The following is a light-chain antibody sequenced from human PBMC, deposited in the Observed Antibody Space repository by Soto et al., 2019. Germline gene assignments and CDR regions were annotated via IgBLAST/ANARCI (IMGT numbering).Light chain of an antibody. CDR2: DAS. Sequence: IQDRETLALSPGVDLGGRCITNQSVSINLAWYQQKSGQAPRLLIYDASNRANGIPVRFSGSGSGQDSTHTISRLAAEASAVSLPHQRRNCPSITCGQGTRLEIK. J-gene: IGKJ5*01. CDR3: HQRRNCPSIT. CDR1: QSVSIN. V-gene: IGKV3-11*01.